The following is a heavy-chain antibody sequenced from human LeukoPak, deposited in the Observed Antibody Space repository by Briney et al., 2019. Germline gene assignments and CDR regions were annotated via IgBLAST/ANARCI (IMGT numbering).Heavy chain of an antibody. D-gene: IGHD3-22*01. J-gene: IGHJ5*02. CDR1: GGTYSSYA. V-gene: IGHV1-69*05. CDR2: IISIFGTA. Sequence: SVKVSCKASGGTYSSYAISWVRQAPGQGLEWMGGIISIFGTANYAQKFQGRVTIATDESTSTAYMELSSLRSEDTAVYYCARDRYYDSRGIRGGWFDPWGQGTLVTVSS. CDR3: ARDRYYDSRGIRGGWFDP.